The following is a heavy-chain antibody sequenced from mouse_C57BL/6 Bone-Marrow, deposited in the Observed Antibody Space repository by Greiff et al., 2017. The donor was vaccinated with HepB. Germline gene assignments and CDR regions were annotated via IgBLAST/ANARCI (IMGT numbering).Heavy chain of an antibody. CDR3: AIYYDYDGRGGYAMDY. Sequence: EVQLQESGPELVKPGASVKISCKASGYSFTDYNMNWVKQSNGKSLEWIGVINPNYGTTSYNQKFKGKATLTVDQSSSTAYMQLNSLTSEDSAVYYCAIYYDYDGRGGYAMDYWGQGTSVTVSS. D-gene: IGHD2-4*01. CDR2: INPNYGTT. CDR1: GYSFTDYN. J-gene: IGHJ4*01. V-gene: IGHV1-39*01.